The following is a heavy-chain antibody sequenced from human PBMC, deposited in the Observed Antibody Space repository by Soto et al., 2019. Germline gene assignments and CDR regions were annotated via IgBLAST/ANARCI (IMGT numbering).Heavy chain of an antibody. CDR1: GFTFSSYG. J-gene: IGHJ6*02. D-gene: IGHD6-25*01. CDR2: ISYDGSNK. CDR3: AKDRRPNYYYGIDV. Sequence: QVQLVESGGGVVQPGRSLRLSCAASGFTFSSYGMHWVRQAPGKGLEWVAVISYDGSNKYYADSVKGRVTISRDNSKNTLDLQMNSLRAQDTSVYYCAKDRRPNYYYGIDVWGQGTTVTVSS. V-gene: IGHV3-30*18.